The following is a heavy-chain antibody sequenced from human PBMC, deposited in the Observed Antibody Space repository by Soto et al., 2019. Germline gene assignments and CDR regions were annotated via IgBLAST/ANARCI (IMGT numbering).Heavy chain of an antibody. J-gene: IGHJ4*02. Sequence: QVHLQQWGAGLLEPSETLSLSCAVSGVSFDGFLWTWIRQSPGKGLEWIGEISRAGGSNYNPSLNDRVTISLDTSKDQFSLRLRSVTAADTAVYYCARVLLWFGDVDYWGQGTPVTVSS. CDR1: GVSFDGFL. CDR3: ARVLLWFGDVDY. D-gene: IGHD3-10*01. V-gene: IGHV4-34*01. CDR2: ISRAGGS.